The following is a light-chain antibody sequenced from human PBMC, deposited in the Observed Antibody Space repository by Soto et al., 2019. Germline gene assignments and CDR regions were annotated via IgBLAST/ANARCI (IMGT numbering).Light chain of an antibody. V-gene: IGKV3-20*01. J-gene: IGKJ1*01. Sequence: EFVLTQSPGTLSLSPGERATLSCRASQSVGSTYLAWYQQKPGQAPRLLIYGASSRATGIPDRFSGSGSGTDFTLTISRLEPEDFAVYYCQQYGDSPWTFGQGTKV. CDR3: QQYGDSPWT. CDR2: GAS. CDR1: QSVGSTY.